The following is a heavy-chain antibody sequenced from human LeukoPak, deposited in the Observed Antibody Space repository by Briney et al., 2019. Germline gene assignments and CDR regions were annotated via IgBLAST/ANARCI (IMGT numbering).Heavy chain of an antibody. D-gene: IGHD6-6*01. J-gene: IGHJ4*02. CDR2: INYQSARF. Sequence: GGSLGLSCAASGFTFDDYGLHWVRQVPGKGLEWVSGINYQSARFDADSVKGRFTISRDNAKNLLYLLMDSLRPEDSALYYCVKDAGIAARPWYFDSWGQGTQVIVSS. V-gene: IGHV3-9*01. CDR3: VKDAGIAARPWYFDS. CDR1: GFTFDDYG.